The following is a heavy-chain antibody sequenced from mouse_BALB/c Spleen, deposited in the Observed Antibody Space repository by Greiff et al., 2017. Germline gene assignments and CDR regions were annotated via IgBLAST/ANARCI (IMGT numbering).Heavy chain of an antibody. CDR1: GDSITSGY. CDR2: ISYSGST. V-gene: IGHV3-8*02. Sequence: EVQLQESGPSLVKPSQTLSLTCSVTGDSITSGYWNWIRKFPGNKLEYMGYISYSGSTYYNPSLKSRISITRDTSKNQYYLQLNSVTTEDTATYYCARYGGYDVGAMDYWGQGTSVTVSS. D-gene: IGHD2-2*01. CDR3: ARYGGYDVGAMDY. J-gene: IGHJ4*01.